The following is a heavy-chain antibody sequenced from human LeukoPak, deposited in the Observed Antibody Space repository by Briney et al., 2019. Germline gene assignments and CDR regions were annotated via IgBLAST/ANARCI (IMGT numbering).Heavy chain of an antibody. D-gene: IGHD3-10*01. J-gene: IGHJ4*02. CDR3: ATDPPNPGIYYDY. CDR2: INPNGDDT. Sequence: ASVKVSCKASGYTFSGHYMHWVRQAPGQGLEWMGWINPNGDDTNYAQKFQGRVTMTRDTSISTAYMELNRLRADDTALYCCATDPPNPGIYYDYWGQGTLVTVSS. V-gene: IGHV1-2*02. CDR1: GYTFSGHY.